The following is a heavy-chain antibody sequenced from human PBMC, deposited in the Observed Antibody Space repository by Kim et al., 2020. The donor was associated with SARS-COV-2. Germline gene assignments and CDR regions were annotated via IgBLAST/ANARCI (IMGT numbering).Heavy chain of an antibody. CDR3: ARGVTTVRGVIRHYTMDV. Sequence: ASVKVSCKASGYTFTNYAISWVRQAPGKGLEWMGWSAADNANTNYAQKFQGRVIMTTETFTKTAYMELRSLRSDDTAVYYCARGVTTVRGVIRHYTMDVW. V-gene: IGHV1-18*01. D-gene: IGHD3-10*01. CDR2: SAADNANT. J-gene: IGHJ6*03. CDR1: GYTFTNYA.